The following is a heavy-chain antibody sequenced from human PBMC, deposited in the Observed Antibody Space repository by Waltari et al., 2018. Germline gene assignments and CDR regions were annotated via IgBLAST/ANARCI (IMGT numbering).Heavy chain of an antibody. V-gene: IGHV6-1*01. J-gene: IGHJ4*02. CDR1: GASVSVNRAAA. CDR3: ARGSSSSFDS. Sequence: QVQLQQSGPGLVQPSHTHSLTCAVSGASVSVNRAAAWNWIRQSPSRGLEWLGRTYYRSKWSNEYAVSVRSRITINPDTSKNQFSLHLNSVTPEDTAVYYCARGSSSSFDSWGQGILVTVSS. D-gene: IGHD6-13*01. CDR2: TYYRSKWSN.